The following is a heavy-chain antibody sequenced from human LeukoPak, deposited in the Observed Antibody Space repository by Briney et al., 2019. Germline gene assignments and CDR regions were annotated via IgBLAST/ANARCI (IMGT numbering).Heavy chain of an antibody. CDR3: ARSAGLASIAAAGNDY. V-gene: IGHV1-18*01. CDR1: GYTFTSYG. Sequence: GASVKVSCKASGYTFTSYGISWVRQAPGQGLEWMGWISAYNGNTNYAQKLQGRVTMTTDTSTSTAYMELRSLRSDYTAVYYCARSAGLASIAAAGNDYWGQGTLVTVSS. J-gene: IGHJ4*02. D-gene: IGHD6-13*01. CDR2: ISAYNGNT.